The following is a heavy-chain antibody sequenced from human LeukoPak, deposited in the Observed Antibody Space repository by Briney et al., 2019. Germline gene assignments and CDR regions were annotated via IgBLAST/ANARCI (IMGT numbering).Heavy chain of an antibody. CDR2: INSDGSST. CDR3: ARVVHYYGMDV. J-gene: IGHJ6*02. CDR1: GFTFSSYW. Sequence: GGSLRLSCAAYGFTFSSYWMHWVRQAPGKGLVWVSRINSDGSSTSYADSVKGRFTISRDNAKNTLYLQMNSLRAEDTAVYYCARVVHYYGMDVWGQGTTVTVSS. V-gene: IGHV3-74*01.